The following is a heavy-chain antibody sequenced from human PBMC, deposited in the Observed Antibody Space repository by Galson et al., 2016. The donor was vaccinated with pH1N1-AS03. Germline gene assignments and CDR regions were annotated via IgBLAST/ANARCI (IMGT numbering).Heavy chain of an antibody. CDR1: GFTVSSGY. CDR2: IHPGVDT. V-gene: IGHV3-66*02. J-gene: IGHJ6*02. D-gene: IGHD3-3*01. Sequence: SLRLSCAATGFTVSSGYHMSWVRQAPGKGLEWVSVIHPGVDTYNADSVKGRFTISRDNFENMVYLQMNSLRPEDTAVYYCAGDEGFANGINVWGQGTTVTVSS. CDR3: AGDEGFANGINV.